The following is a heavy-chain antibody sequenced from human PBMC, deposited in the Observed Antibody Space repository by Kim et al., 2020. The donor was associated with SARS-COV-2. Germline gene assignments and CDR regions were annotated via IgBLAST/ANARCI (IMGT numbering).Heavy chain of an antibody. J-gene: IGHJ5*02. CDR1: GGTFSSYA. V-gene: IGHV1-69*13. CDR3: TRDILTGYYQNQEVSWFDP. D-gene: IGHD3-9*01. CDR2: IIPIFGTA. Sequence: SVKVSCKASGGTFSSYAISWVRQAPGQGLEWMGGIIPIFGTANYAQKFQGRVTNTADESTSTAYMELSSLRSEDTAVYYCTRDILTGYYQNQEVSWFDPWGQGTLVTVSS.